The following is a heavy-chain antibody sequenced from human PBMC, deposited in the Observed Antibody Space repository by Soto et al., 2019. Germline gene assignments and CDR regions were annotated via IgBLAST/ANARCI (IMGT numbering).Heavy chain of an antibody. Sequence: GGSLRLSCAASGFTFSSYAMHWVRQAPGKGLEWVAVISYDGSNKYYADSVKGRFTISRDNSKNTLYLQMNSLRAKDTAVYYCARGSRQLVKKYYYYGMDVWGQGTTVTVSS. D-gene: IGHD6-6*01. CDR1: GFTFSSYA. V-gene: IGHV3-30-3*01. CDR2: ISYDGSNK. J-gene: IGHJ6*02. CDR3: ARGSRQLVKKYYYYGMDV.